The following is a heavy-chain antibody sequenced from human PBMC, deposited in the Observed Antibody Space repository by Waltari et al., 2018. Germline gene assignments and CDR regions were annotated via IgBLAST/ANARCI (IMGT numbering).Heavy chain of an antibody. CDR2: SYPGASDT. CDR1: GYSFTSYW. J-gene: IGHJ4*02. CDR3: ARHPRQLVQYYFDY. D-gene: IGHD6-13*01. Sequence: EVQLVQSGAEVKKPGESLKISCKGSGYSFTSYWIGWVRQRPGKGQEWMGISYPGASDTRYSPSFQGQVTISADKSSSTAYLQWSILKASDTAMYYCARHPRQLVQYYFDYWGQGTLVTVSS. V-gene: IGHV5-51*01.